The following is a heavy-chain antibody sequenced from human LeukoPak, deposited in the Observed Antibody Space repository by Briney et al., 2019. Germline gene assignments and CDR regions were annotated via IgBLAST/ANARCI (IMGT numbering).Heavy chain of an antibody. Sequence: SETLSLTCTVSGGSISSYYWSWIRQPAGKGLEWIGRIYTSGSTNYNPSLKSRVTMSVDTSKNQFSLKLSSVTAADTAVYYCARARPYYYDSSGYLDYRGQGTLVTVSS. CDR3: ARARPYYYDSSGYLDY. V-gene: IGHV4-4*07. CDR1: GGSISSYY. CDR2: IYTSGST. J-gene: IGHJ4*02. D-gene: IGHD3-22*01.